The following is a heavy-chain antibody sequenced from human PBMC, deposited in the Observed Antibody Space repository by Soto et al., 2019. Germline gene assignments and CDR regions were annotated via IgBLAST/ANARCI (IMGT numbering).Heavy chain of an antibody. Sequence: QVQLVESGGGVVQPGRSLRLSCAASGFTVSAYTMHWVRQAPGKGLEWVAVISSDGNHKYYTDSVKGRFSISRDTSTNTLYLQMNSLRAEDTAVYYCASWEQPLFDYWAREPWSPSPQ. V-gene: IGHV3-30-3*01. CDR1: GFTVSAYT. CDR2: ISSDGNHK. J-gene: IGHJ4*02. D-gene: IGHD1-26*01. CDR3: ASWEQPLFDY.